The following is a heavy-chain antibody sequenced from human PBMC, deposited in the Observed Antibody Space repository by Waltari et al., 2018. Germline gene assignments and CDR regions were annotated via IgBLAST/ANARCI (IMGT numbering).Heavy chain of an antibody. CDR3: AKDRGDCSGGSCYSGVFQH. D-gene: IGHD2-15*01. CDR2: MNPNNGNT. CDR1: GYTFTSYD. J-gene: IGHJ1*01. Sequence: QVQLVQSGAEVKKPGASVKVSCKASGYTFTSYDINWVRQATGQGLEWMGWMNPNNGNTGDAQKFQGRVTITRNTSISTAYMELSSLRSEDTALYYCAKDRGDCSGGSCYSGVFQHWGQGTLVTVSS. V-gene: IGHV1-8*03.